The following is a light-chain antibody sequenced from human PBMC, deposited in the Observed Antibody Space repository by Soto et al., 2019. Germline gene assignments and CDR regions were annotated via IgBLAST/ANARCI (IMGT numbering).Light chain of an antibody. CDR2: AAA. CDR1: QGISSY. V-gene: IGKV1-8*01. Sequence: AMRMTHSPSSFSASTGDRVTITCRASQGISSYLAWYQQKPGKAPKLLIYAAATLQRGAPSRFSASGSGTDFTLTISRLQSEDFAAYSCQQYLSYPYTFGQGTKLEI. CDR3: QQYLSYPYT. J-gene: IGKJ2*01.